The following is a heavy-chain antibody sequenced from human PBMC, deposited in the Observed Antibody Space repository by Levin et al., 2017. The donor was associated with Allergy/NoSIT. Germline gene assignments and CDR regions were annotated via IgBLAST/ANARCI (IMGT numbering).Heavy chain of an antibody. CDR1: GFTFSNNA. Sequence: LSLTCAASGFTFSNNAMSWVRQAPGKGLEWVSAINTNGGDTYYADSVKGRFTISRDNSRNTLYLQMNSLRAEDTAVYYCAKKVLTYYYHFDYWGQGTLVTVSS. V-gene: IGHV3-23*01. CDR3: AKKVLTYYYHFDY. CDR2: INTNGGDT. J-gene: IGHJ4*02. D-gene: IGHD3-22*01.